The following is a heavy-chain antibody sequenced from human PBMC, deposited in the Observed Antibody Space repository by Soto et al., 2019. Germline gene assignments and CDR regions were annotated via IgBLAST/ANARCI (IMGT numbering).Heavy chain of an antibody. Sequence: QVQLVESGGGVVQPGRSLRLSCAASGFTFSTYGMHWVRQAPGKGLEWLAVISYDEKTKYYADSVKARFTISQDNSKNTLFLQMNRLRSEDTAVYYCAKGSQMAAVLDNWGQGTLVTVSS. CDR2: ISYDEKTK. CDR1: GFTFSTYG. J-gene: IGHJ4*02. D-gene: IGHD6-25*01. V-gene: IGHV3-30*18. CDR3: AKGSQMAAVLDN.